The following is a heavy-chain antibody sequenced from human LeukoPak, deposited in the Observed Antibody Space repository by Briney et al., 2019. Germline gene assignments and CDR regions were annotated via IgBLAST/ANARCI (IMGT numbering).Heavy chain of an antibody. Sequence: GGSLRLSCAASGFTFSSYSMNWVRQAPGKGLEWGSYISGSSSTIYYADSVKGRFSISRDNGKNTLYLQMNSLRAEDTAVYYCARGSTYYDSSGQVPFDYWGQGTLVTVSS. CDR1: GFTFSSYS. V-gene: IGHV3-48*01. CDR2: ISGSSSTI. J-gene: IGHJ4*02. D-gene: IGHD3-22*01. CDR3: ARGSTYYDSSGQVPFDY.